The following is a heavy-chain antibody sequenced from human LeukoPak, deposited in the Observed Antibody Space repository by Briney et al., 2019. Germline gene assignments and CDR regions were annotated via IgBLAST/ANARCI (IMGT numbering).Heavy chain of an antibody. D-gene: IGHD5-18*01. V-gene: IGHV1-2*02. CDR3: ARDLGGYSYGSLDY. Sequence: ASVKVSFKASGYTFTGYYMHWVRQAPGQGLEWMGWINPNSGGTNYAQKFQGRVTMTRDTSISTAYMELSRLRSDDTAVSYCARDLGGYSYGSLDYWGQGTLVTVSS. CDR2: INPNSGGT. J-gene: IGHJ4*02. CDR1: GYTFTGYY.